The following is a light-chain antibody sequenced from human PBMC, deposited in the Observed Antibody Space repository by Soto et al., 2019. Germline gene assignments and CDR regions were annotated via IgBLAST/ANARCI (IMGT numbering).Light chain of an antibody. J-gene: IGLJ1*01. CDR2: EVV. Sequence: QSLLTQPPSASGSPGQSVTISCTGTKSDIGVYDFVSWYQHHPGKAPRLIIYEVVQRPSGVPDRFSGSKSGNTASLTVSGLQAADEADYFCKSYAGSNTYVFGTGTKVTV. CDR1: KSDIGVYDF. V-gene: IGLV2-8*01. CDR3: KSYAGSNTYV.